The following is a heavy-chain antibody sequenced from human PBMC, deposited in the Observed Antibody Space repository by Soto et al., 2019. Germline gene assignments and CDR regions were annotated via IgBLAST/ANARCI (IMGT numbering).Heavy chain of an antibody. V-gene: IGHV1-2*02. CDR2: INPNSGGT. CDR3: ARDHYYDSSGYYYPLYYYYGMDV. CDR1: GYTFTGYY. J-gene: IGHJ6*02. Sequence: ASVKVSCKASGYTFTGYYMHWVRQAPGQGLEWMGWINPNSGGTNYAQKFQGRVTMTRDTSISKAYMELSRLRSDDTAVYYCARDHYYDSSGYYYPLYYYYGMDVWGQGTTVTVSS. D-gene: IGHD3-22*01.